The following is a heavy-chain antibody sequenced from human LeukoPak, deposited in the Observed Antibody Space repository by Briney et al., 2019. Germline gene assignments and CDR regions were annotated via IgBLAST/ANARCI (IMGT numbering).Heavy chain of an antibody. J-gene: IGHJ4*02. CDR2: ISYDGSNK. CDR3: ARGNPYYYDSSGYLY. V-gene: IGHV3-30-3*01. Sequence: GGSLRLSCAASGFTFSSYAMHWVRQAPGKGLEWVAVISYDGSNKYYADSVKGRFTISRDNSKNTLYLQMNSLRAEDTAVYYCARGNPYYYDSSGYLYWGQGTLVTVSS. D-gene: IGHD3-22*01. CDR1: GFTFSSYA.